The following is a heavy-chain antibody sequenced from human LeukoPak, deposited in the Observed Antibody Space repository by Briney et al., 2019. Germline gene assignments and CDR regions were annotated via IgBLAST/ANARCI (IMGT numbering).Heavy chain of an antibody. CDR1: GYSISTAYS. V-gene: IGHV4-38-2*02. D-gene: IGHD3-22*01. CDR2: LYHSEST. Sequence: SETLSLTCSVSGYSISTAYSWGWIRQSPGRGLEWIGSLYHSESTYYNPSLKSRVTISLDTSKNHFSLTLSTVTAVDTAVYYCARGVGYDDTLGSYFGFFDHWSQGTLVTVSS. J-gene: IGHJ4*02. CDR3: ARGVGYDDTLGSYFGFFDH.